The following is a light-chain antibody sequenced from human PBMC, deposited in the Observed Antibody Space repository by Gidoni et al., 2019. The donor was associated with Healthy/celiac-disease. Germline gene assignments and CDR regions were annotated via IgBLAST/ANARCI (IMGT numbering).Light chain of an antibody. CDR2: DAS. J-gene: IGKJ4*01. Sequence: EIVLTQSPATRSLSPGERATLSCRASQSVSSYLAWYQQKPGQAPRLLIYDASNSATGIPARFSGGGSGIDFTLTISSLEPEDFAVYYCQQRSNWPPLTFGGGTKVEIK. CDR1: QSVSSY. CDR3: QQRSNWPPLT. V-gene: IGKV3-11*01.